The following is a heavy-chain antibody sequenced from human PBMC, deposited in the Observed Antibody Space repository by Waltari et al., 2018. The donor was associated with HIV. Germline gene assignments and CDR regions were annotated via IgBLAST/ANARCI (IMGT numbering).Heavy chain of an antibody. CDR3: AIPNWNPRGDWFDP. D-gene: IGHD1-20*01. CDR2: IGKTVGDT. CDR1: GFTFGRRA. Sequence: EVQLLESGGGLVQPGGSLRLSCAVSGFTFGRRAMTWVRQTPGKGLEWVSSIGKTVGDTYYADSVRGRFTISRDSSNNTLYLQMTSLRVEDTAVYYCAIPNWNPRGDWFDPWGQGTLVIVSS. V-gene: IGHV3-23*01. J-gene: IGHJ5*02.